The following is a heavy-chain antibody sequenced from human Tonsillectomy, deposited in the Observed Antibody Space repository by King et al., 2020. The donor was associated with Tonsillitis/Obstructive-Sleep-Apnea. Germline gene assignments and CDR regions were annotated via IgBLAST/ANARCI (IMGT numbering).Heavy chain of an antibody. CDR2: ISWNSGSI. V-gene: IGHV3-9*01. CDR3: AKDLIIAESGTPGDAFDI. D-gene: IGHD6-13*01. J-gene: IGHJ3*02. Sequence: VQLVESGGGLVQPGRSLRLSCAASGFTFDDYAMYWVRQAPGKGLAWVSGISWNSGSIVYADSVKGRFTISRDNAKNSLYLQMNSLRAEDTALYYCAKDLIIAESGTPGDAFDIWGQGTMVTVSS. CDR1: GFTFDDYA.